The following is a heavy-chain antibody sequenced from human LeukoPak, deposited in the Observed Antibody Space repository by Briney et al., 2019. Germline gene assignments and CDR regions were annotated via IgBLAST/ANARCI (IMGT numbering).Heavy chain of an antibody. J-gene: IGHJ4*02. D-gene: IGHD6-19*01. CDR3: AREEQWLVHYFDY. V-gene: IGHV3-21*01. CDR2: ISSSSYI. CDR1: GFTFSSYS. Sequence: GGSLRLSCAASGFTFSSYSMNWVRQAPGKGLEWVSSISSSSYIYYADSVKGRFTISRDNAKNSLYLQMNSLRAEDTAVYYCAREEQWLVHYFDYWGQGTLVTVSS.